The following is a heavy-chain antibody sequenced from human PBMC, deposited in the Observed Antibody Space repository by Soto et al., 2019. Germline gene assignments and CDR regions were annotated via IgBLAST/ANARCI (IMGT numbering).Heavy chain of an antibody. CDR2: IIPILGIA. CDR1: GGTFSSYT. CDR3: ARTSLDSSGYYRSPKYYYYGMDV. Sequence: ASVKVSCKASGGTFSSYTISWVRQAPGQGLEWMGRIIPILGIANYAQKFQGRVTITADKSTSTAYMELSSLRSEDTAVYYCARTSLDSSGYYRSPKYYYYGMDVWGQGTTVTVSS. V-gene: IGHV1-69*02. J-gene: IGHJ6*02. D-gene: IGHD3-22*01.